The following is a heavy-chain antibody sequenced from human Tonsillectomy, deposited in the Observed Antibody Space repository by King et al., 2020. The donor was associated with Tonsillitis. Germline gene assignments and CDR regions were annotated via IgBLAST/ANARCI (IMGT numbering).Heavy chain of an antibody. Sequence: VQLVESGGGLVKPGGSLRLSCAASGFTFSSYSMNWVRQAPGKGLEWVSSISSSSSYIYYADSVKGRFTISRDNAKNSLYLQRNSLRAEDTAVYYCARGRLGGYYYPDNYWGQGTLVTVSS. V-gene: IGHV3-21*01. J-gene: IGHJ4*02. CDR2: ISSSSSYI. D-gene: IGHD3-22*01. CDR1: GFTFSSYS. CDR3: ARGRLGGYYYPDNY.